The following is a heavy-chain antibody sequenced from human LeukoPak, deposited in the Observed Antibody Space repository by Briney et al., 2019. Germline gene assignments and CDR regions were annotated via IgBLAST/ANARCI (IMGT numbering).Heavy chain of an antibody. V-gene: IGHV4-38-2*02. D-gene: IGHD3-3*01. J-gene: IGHJ4*02. CDR3: ARDRVLRFLEWQYYFDY. CDR1: GGSFSGYY. CDR2: IYHSGNT. Sequence: SETLSLTCAVHGGSFSGYYWGWIRQPPGKGLEWIGSIYHSGNTYYNPSLKSRVTISVDTSKNQFSLKLSSVTAADTAVYYCARDRVLRFLEWQYYFDYWGQGTLVTVSS.